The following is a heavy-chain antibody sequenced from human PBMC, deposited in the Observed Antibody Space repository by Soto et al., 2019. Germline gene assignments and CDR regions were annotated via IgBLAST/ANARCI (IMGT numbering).Heavy chain of an antibody. CDR2: IKRDGSEK. Sequence: EVQLVESGGGLVQPGGSLRLSCAASGFTFGSNWMSWVRQAPGKGLAWVANIKRDGSEKYYVDSVKGRFTISRENAKNTLYLQMNSLRADDTAVYYCASLEWESSGYADYWGQGTLVTVSS. V-gene: IGHV3-7*03. D-gene: IGHD3-3*01. CDR3: ASLEWESSGYADY. J-gene: IGHJ4*02. CDR1: GFTFGSNW.